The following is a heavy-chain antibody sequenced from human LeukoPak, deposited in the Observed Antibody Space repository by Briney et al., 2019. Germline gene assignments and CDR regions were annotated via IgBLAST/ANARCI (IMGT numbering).Heavy chain of an antibody. CDR1: GFTFNTYA. J-gene: IGHJ4*02. CDR2: ISRNSRYI. CDR3: ARVAEAAAFDS. V-gene: IGHV3-21*06. D-gene: IGHD6-13*01. Sequence: GGSLRLSCAASGFTFNTYAMSWVRQAPGKGLEWVSSISRNSRYIYYADSMRGRFTISRDNAKNSLYLQMNSLKPEDTAVYYCARVAEAAAFDSWGQGTLVTVSS.